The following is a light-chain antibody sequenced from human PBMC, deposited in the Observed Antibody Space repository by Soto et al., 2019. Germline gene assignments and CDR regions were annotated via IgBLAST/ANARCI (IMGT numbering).Light chain of an antibody. CDR3: QVWDRGAYQGD. CDR1: NIGSES. CDR2: YDS. V-gene: IGLV3-21*04. J-gene: IGLJ2*01. Sequence: SYVLTQPPSVSVTPGQTATITCGGNNIGSESVHWFQQKPGQAPVVVIYYDSDRPAGITERISGSNFGSTATLTISRVEAGDEADYYCQVWDRGAYQGDFGGGTKVTVL.